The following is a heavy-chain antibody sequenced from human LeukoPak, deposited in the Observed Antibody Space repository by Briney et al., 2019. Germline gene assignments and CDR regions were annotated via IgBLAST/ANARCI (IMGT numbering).Heavy chain of an antibody. D-gene: IGHD5-18*01. CDR2: INPNSGAT. CDR3: ASGYRFGN. J-gene: IGHJ4*02. Sequence: ASVTVSCTASDYTFTVYYMHWVRQAPGQGLEWMGWINPNSGATDYAQNFQGGVTLTRDTSISTAYMELSRLRSDDTAVYYCASGYRFGNWGQGTLVTVSS. V-gene: IGHV1-2*02. CDR1: DYTFTVYY.